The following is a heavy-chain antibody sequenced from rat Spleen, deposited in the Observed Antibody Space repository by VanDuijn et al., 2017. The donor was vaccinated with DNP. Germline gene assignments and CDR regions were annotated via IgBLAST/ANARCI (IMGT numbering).Heavy chain of an antibody. CDR3: ARDLLRWRRGFTY. CDR1: GFSLTSNG. J-gene: IGHJ3*01. Sequence: QVQLEESGPGLMQPSETLSLTCTVSGFSLTSNGVGWVRQPPGKGLEWMGVVWNSGGTRYDSSLKSRLTITKDASKSQVFLKMNSLQTEDTATYYCARDLLRWRRGFTYWGQGTLVTVSS. CDR2: VWNSGGT. D-gene: IGHD1-11*01. V-gene: IGHV2-41*01.